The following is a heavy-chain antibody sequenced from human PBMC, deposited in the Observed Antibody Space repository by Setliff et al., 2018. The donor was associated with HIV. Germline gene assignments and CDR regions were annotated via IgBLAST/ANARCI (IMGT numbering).Heavy chain of an antibody. CDR3: SRLADGGYDFRGYFDL. Sequence: SETLSLTCTVSGGSISGYYWSWIRQPPGKGLERIGTIYYTGSASYNPSLKSRGSMSVDPSKNQFSLKLTSVTAADTAVYHCSRLADGGYDFRGYFDLWGRGTLVTVSS. J-gene: IGHJ2*01. CDR2: IYYTGSA. D-gene: IGHD5-12*01. V-gene: IGHV4-59*04. CDR1: GGSISGYY.